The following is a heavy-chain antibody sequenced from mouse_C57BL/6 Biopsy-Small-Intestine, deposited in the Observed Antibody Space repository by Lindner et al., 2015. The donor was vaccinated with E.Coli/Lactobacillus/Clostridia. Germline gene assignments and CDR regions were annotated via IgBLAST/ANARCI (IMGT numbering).Heavy chain of an antibody. Sequence: VQLQESGPELVKPGAPVKISCKASGYSFTGYYMNWVKQSPEKSLEWIGEINPSTGGTTYNQKFKAKATLTVDKSSSTAYMQLKSLTSEDSAVYYCARGIYRAMDYWGQGTSVTVSS. V-gene: IGHV1-42*01. CDR1: GYSFTGYY. D-gene: IGHD2-1*01. J-gene: IGHJ4*01. CDR3: ARGIYRAMDY. CDR2: INPSTGGT.